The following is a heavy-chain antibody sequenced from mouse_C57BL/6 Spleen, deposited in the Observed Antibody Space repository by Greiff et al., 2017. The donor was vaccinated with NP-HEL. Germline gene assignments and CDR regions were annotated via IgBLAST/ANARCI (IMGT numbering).Heavy chain of an antibody. J-gene: IGHJ4*01. V-gene: IGHV5-4*01. CDR1: GFTFSSYA. CDR3: ARASWAYYAMDY. CDR2: ISDGGSYT. Sequence: EVQGVESGGGLVKPGGSLKLSCAASGFTFSSYAMSWVRQTPEKRLEWVATISDGGSYTYYPDNVKGRFTISRDNAKNNLYLQMSHLKSEDTAMYYCARASWAYYAMDYWGQGTSVTVSS. D-gene: IGHD4-1*01.